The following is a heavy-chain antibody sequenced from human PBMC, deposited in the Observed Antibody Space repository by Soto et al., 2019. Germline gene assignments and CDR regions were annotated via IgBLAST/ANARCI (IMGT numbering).Heavy chain of an antibody. D-gene: IGHD1-1*01. V-gene: IGHV1-69*01. CDR3: ARPRTTGTTKGYDY. Sequence: QVQLVQSGAEVKKPGSSVKVSCKASGGTFSSYPISWVRQAPGQGLEWMGVIIPIFGSVNSAQKFQGTVTITADESTSTAYMELSSLRSEDTAVYYCARPRTTGTTKGYDYWGQGTLVTVSS. CDR1: GGTFSSYP. J-gene: IGHJ4*02. CDR2: IIPIFGSV.